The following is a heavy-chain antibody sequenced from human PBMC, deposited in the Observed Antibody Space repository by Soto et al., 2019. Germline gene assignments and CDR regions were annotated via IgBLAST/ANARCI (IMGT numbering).Heavy chain of an antibody. CDR3: ARDLGDSSGYYYFTLHY. Sequence: GGSLRLSCAASGFTFSIYAMSWVRQAPGKGLEWVSAVSGNGFSTFYADSVRGRFTISRDNSKNTLFLQMSSLRADDTAVYYCARDLGDSSGYYYFTLHYWGQGTQVTVSS. V-gene: IGHV3-23*01. D-gene: IGHD3-22*01. CDR1: GFTFSIYA. J-gene: IGHJ4*02. CDR2: VSGNGFST.